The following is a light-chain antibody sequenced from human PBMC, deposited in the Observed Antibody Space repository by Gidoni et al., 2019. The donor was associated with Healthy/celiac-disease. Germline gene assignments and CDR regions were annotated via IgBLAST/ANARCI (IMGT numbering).Light chain of an antibody. V-gene: IGLV3-27*01. Sequence: SYELTQPSSVSVSPGQTARITCSGDVLAKKYARWFQQKPGQAPVLVIYKDSERPSGIPERFSGSSSGTTVTLTISGAQVEDEADYYCYSAADNIGVFGGGIKLTVL. J-gene: IGLJ3*02. CDR1: VLAKKY. CDR3: YSAADNIGV. CDR2: KDS.